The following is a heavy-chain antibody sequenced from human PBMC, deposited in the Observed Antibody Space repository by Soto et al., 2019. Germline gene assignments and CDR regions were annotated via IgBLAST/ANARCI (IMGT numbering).Heavy chain of an antibody. V-gene: IGHV3-15*02. J-gene: IGHJ4*02. D-gene: IGHD3-9*01. CDR1: GFTFSHAW. CDR3: TTWGSFLTDDRR. CDR2: IRSNIDGATT. Sequence: EVQLVESGGALVKPGGSLTLSCAASGFTFSHAWMNWVRHVPGKGLEWVGRIRSNIDGATTYYAAPVKGRFSISRDDSKNTVFLQMNSLKIEDTGVYYCTTWGSFLTDDRRWGQGALVTVSS.